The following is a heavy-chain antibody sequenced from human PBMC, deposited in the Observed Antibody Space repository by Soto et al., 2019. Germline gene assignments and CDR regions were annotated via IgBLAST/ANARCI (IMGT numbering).Heavy chain of an antibody. J-gene: IGHJ5*02. D-gene: IGHD2-15*01. CDR3: ATDLLVVAANWFDP. Sequence: SETLSLTCTVSGGSISSSSYYWGWIRQPPGKGLEWIGSIYYSGSTYYNPSLKSRVTISADTSKNQFSLKLSSVTAADTAVYYCATDLLVVAANWFDPWGQGTLVTVSS. V-gene: IGHV4-39*01. CDR1: GGSISSSSYY. CDR2: IYYSGST.